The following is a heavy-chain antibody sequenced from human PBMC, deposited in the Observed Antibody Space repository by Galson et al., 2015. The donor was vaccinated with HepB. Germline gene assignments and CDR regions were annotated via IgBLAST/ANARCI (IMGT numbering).Heavy chain of an antibody. CDR1: GFTIGNCW. CDR2: INQDGSYG. Sequence: SLRLSCAVSGFTIGNCWMNWVRQAPGKGLEWFGNINQDGSYGYYLDSVRGRFTISRDIAKNSLYLQMNSLRAEDTAVYYSARDLYSGSYGGGDYWGQGTLVTVSP. D-gene: IGHD1-26*01. J-gene: IGHJ4*01. CDR3: ARDLYSGSYGGGDY. V-gene: IGHV3-7*03.